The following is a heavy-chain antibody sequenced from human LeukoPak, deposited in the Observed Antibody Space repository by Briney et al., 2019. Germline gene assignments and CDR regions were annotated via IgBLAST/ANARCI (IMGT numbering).Heavy chain of an antibody. CDR2: IYPDDSDI. J-gene: IGHJ4*02. CDR3: ATFSNYGDFFDF. CDR1: GYSFTSRW. V-gene: IGHV5-51*01. Sequence: GESLKISCQGSGYSFTSRWIAWVRQMPGKRLEWMGIIYPDDSDIRYNPSFQGQVTMSADKSVNVAYLQWSSLKASDTAMYYCATFSNYGDFFDFWGQGTLVTVSS. D-gene: IGHD4-17*01.